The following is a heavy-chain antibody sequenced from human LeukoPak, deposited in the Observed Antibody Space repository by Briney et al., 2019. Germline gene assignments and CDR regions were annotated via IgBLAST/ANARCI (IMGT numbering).Heavy chain of an antibody. CDR1: GGTFSSYA. V-gene: IGHV1-69*13. CDR3: ARAGNYYDSSGYLKY. CDR2: IIPIFGTA. J-gene: IGHJ4*02. Sequence: SVKVSCKASGGTFSSYAISWVRPAPGQGLEWMGGIIPIFGTANYAQKFQGRVTITADESTSTAYMELSSLRSEDTAVYYCARAGNYYDSSGYLKYWGQGTLVTVSS. D-gene: IGHD3-22*01.